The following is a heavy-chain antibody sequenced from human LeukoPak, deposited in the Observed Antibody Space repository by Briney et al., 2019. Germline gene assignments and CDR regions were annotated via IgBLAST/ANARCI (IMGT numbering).Heavy chain of an antibody. V-gene: IGHV3-23*01. CDR1: GFTFSSYA. CDR2: ISGSGGST. D-gene: IGHD3-22*01. CDR3: AKDPRDSSSYYTHYFDY. Sequence: PGGSLRLSCAASGFTFSSYAMSWVRQAPGKGLEWVSAISGSGGSTYYADSVKGRFTISRDNSKNTLYLQMNSLRAEDTAVYYCAKDPRDSSSYYTHYFDYWGQGTLVTVSS. J-gene: IGHJ4*02.